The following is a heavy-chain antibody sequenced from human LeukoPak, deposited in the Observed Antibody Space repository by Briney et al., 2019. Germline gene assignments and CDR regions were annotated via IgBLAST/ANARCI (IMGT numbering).Heavy chain of an antibody. CDR3: ARSDYLVTYY. V-gene: IGHV1-2*02. J-gene: IGHJ4*02. Sequence: GASVKVSCKASGYTFTGYYMHWVRQAPGQGLEWMGWINPNSGGTNYAQKFQGRVTMTRDTSISTAYMVLSRLRSDDTAVYYCARSDYLVTYYWGQGTLVTVSS. CDR1: GYTFTGYY. D-gene: IGHD2-21*02. CDR2: INPNSGGT.